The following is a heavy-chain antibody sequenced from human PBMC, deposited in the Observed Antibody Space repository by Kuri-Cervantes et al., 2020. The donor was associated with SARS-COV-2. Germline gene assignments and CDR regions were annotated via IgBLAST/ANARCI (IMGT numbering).Heavy chain of an antibody. D-gene: IGHD2/OR15-2a*01. CDR2: IIPIFAAS. CDR3: ARGTTGLSLYYFDY. J-gene: IGHJ4*02. CDR1: GGTFSSYA. V-gene: IGHV1-69*13. Sequence: SVKVSCKASGGTFSSYAISWVRQAPGQGLEWMGGIIPIFAASDYAQKFQDRVTITADESTSTAYMELSSLRSEGTAIYYCARGTTGLSLYYFDYWGQGTLVTVSS.